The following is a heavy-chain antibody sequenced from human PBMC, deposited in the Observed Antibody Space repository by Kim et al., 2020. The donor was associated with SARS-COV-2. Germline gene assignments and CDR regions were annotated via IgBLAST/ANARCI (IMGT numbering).Heavy chain of an antibody. Sequence: GGSLRLSCAASGFTFDDYAMHWVRQAPGKGLEWVSGISWNSGSIGYADSVKGRFTISRDNAKNSLYLQMNSLRAEDTALYYCAKDSNSGLQQQLVEGWFDPWGQGTLVTVSS. CDR1: GFTFDDYA. CDR2: ISWNSGSI. V-gene: IGHV3-9*01. CDR3: AKDSNSGLQQQLVEGWFDP. J-gene: IGHJ5*02. D-gene: IGHD6-13*01.